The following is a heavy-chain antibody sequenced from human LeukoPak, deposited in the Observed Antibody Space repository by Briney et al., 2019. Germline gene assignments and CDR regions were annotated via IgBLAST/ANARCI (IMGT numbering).Heavy chain of an antibody. Sequence: SETLSLTCAVYGGSFSGYYWSWIRQPPGKGLEWIGEINHSGSTNYNPSLKSRVTISVDTSKNQFSLKLSSVTAADTAVYYCARGLIVPAAKNGMDVWGQGTTVTVSS. V-gene: IGHV4-34*01. J-gene: IGHJ6*02. CDR3: ARGLIVPAAKNGMDV. D-gene: IGHD2-2*01. CDR1: GGSFSGYY. CDR2: INHSGST.